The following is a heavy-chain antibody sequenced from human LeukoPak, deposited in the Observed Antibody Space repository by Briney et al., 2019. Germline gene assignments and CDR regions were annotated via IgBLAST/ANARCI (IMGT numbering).Heavy chain of an antibody. Sequence: GGSLRLSCAVSGFSFSSYAMHWVRQAPGKGLEWVAVISYDETNKYYGDSVKGRFTISRDNSKNTLYLQMNSLRAEDTAVYYCARDWQGSPGYYFHYWGQGTLVTVSS. CDR3: ARDWQGSPGYYFHY. CDR2: ISYDETNK. D-gene: IGHD2-2*01. V-gene: IGHV3-30*04. CDR1: GFSFSSYA. J-gene: IGHJ4*02.